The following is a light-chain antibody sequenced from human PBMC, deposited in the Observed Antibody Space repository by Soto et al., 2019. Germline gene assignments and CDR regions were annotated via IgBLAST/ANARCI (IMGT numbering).Light chain of an antibody. CDR1: NSDIGSYNL. Sequence: QSVLTQPASVSGSPGQSITISCTGTNSDIGSYNLGSWYQQNPGKAPKLIIYDVTKRPSGVSNRCSGSKSGSTASLTISGLLADDEADYLCCSHAGSIIWWFGGGTKLSVL. V-gene: IGLV2-23*02. J-gene: IGLJ3*02. CDR3: CSHAGSIIWW. CDR2: DVT.